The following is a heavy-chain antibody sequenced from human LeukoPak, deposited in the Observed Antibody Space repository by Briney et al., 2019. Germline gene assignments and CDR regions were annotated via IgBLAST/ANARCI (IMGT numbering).Heavy chain of an antibody. Sequence: PSQTLSLTCAVSGGSISSGGYSWSWIRQPPGKGLEWIGYIYYSGSTYYNPSLKSRVTISVDTSKNQFSLKLSSVTAADTAVYYCARAPTNWNYFDYWGQGTLVTVSS. CDR3: ARAPTNWNYFDY. J-gene: IGHJ4*02. CDR1: GGSISSGGYS. D-gene: IGHD1-1*01. V-gene: IGHV4-31*11. CDR2: IYYSGST.